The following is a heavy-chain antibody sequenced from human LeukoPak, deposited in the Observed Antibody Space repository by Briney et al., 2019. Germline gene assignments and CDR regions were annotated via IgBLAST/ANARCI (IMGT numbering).Heavy chain of an antibody. CDR2: ISSIGGST. D-gene: IGHD1-26*01. V-gene: IGHV3-64D*09. CDR1: GFTFSSYA. J-gene: IGHJ6*02. Sequence: PGGSLRLSCSASGFTFSSYAMHWVRQAPGKGLEYVSAISSIGGSTYYADSVKGRFTISRDNSKNTLYLQMSSLRAEDTAVYYCVKAVGAKGDYYYYYGMDVWGQGTTVTVSS. CDR3: VKAVGAKGDYYYYYGMDV.